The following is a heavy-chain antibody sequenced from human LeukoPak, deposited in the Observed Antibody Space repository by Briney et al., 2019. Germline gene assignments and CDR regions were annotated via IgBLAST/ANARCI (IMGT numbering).Heavy chain of an antibody. V-gene: IGHV1-18*01. CDR3: ARGGGGDILTGYSREDFYYYYYMDV. Sequence: ASVKVSCKASGYTFTSYGISWVRQAPGQGPEWMGWISAYSTYNGNTNYAQKFQGRVTMTTDTSTSTAYMELSSLRSEDTAVYYCARGGGGDILTGYSREDFYYYYYMDVWGKGTTVTVSS. CDR2: ISAYSTYNGNT. CDR1: GYTFTSYG. J-gene: IGHJ6*03. D-gene: IGHD3-9*01.